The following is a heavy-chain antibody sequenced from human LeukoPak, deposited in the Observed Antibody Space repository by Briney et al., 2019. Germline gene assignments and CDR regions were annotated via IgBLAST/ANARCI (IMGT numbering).Heavy chain of an antibody. Sequence: GGSLRLSCAASGFTFSSYGMHWVRQAPGKGLEWVAVISYDGSNKYYADSVKGRFTISRDNSKNTLCLQMNSLRAEDTAVYYCAKDRGVYSGSYSYWGQGTLVTVSS. CDR2: ISYDGSNK. CDR1: GFTFSSYG. D-gene: IGHD1-26*01. V-gene: IGHV3-30*18. CDR3: AKDRGVYSGSYSY. J-gene: IGHJ4*02.